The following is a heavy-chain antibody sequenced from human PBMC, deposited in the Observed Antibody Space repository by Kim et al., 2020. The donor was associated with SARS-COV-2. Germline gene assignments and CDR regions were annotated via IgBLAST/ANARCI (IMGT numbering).Heavy chain of an antibody. J-gene: IGHJ6*02. Sequence: GGSLRLSCAASGFTFDDYAMHWVRQVPGKGLEWVSGTSWNSGTIGYADSVKGRFIISRENANNSLYLHMRYLRVEDTALYYCAKDKGQIRESYSMDVWGQGTTVTVSS. V-gene: IGHV3-9*01. CDR3: AKDKGQIRESYSMDV. CDR1: GFTFDDYA. CDR2: TSWNSGTI.